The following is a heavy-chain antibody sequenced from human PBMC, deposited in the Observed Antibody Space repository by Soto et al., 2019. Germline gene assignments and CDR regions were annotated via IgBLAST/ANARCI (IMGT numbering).Heavy chain of an antibody. CDR2: ISGSGATT. D-gene: IGHD1-26*01. J-gene: IGHJ4*02. V-gene: IGHV3-23*01. CDR3: AKERTAERELRHFDY. Sequence: GGSLRLSCAASGFTFSSYAMSWVRQPPGKGLEWVSAISGSGATTYYADSVKGRFTISRDNSKNTLYLQMNSLRVDDTAVYYCAKERTAERELRHFDYWGQGTLVTVSS. CDR1: GFTFSSYA.